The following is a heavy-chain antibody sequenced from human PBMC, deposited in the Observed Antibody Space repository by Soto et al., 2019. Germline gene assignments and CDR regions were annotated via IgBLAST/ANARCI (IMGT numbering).Heavy chain of an antibody. CDR2: INHSGST. D-gene: IGHD6-13*01. Sequence: QVQLQQWGAGLLKPSETLSLTCAVYGGSFSGYYWSWIRQPPGKGQEWIGEINHSGSTNYNPSLKSRVTISVDTSKNQFSLKLSSVTAADTAVYYCARGRVKIAAAGNIVYWGQGTLVTVSS. CDR3: ARGRVKIAAAGNIVY. CDR1: GGSFSGYY. V-gene: IGHV4-34*01. J-gene: IGHJ4*02.